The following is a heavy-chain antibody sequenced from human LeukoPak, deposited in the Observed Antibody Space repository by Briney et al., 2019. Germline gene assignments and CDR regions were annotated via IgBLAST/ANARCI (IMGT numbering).Heavy chain of an antibody. CDR2: ISSSGSTI. D-gene: IGHD2-15*01. CDR3: ARDEVVVAATGFDY. V-gene: IGHV3-48*03. CDR1: GFTFSSYE. Sequence: GGSLRLSCAASGFTFSSYEMNWVRQAPGKGLEWVSYISSSGSTIYYADSVKGRFTISRDNAENSLYLQMNSLRAEDTAVYYCARDEVVVAATGFDYWGQGTLVTVSS. J-gene: IGHJ4*02.